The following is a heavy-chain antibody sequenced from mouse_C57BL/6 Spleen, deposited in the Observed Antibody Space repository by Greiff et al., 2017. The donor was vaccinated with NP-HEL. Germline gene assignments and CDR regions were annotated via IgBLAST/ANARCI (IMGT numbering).Heavy chain of an antibody. J-gene: IGHJ3*01. CDR3: ASGQLSWFAY. V-gene: IGHV1-82*01. Sequence: VKLQESGPELVKPGASVKISCKASGYAFSSSWMNWVKQRPGKGLEWIGRIYPGDGDTNYNGKFKGKATLTADKSSSTAYMQLSSLTSEDSAVYFCASGQLSWFAYWGQGTLVTVSA. CDR1: GYAFSSSW. D-gene: IGHD3-2*02. CDR2: IYPGDGDT.